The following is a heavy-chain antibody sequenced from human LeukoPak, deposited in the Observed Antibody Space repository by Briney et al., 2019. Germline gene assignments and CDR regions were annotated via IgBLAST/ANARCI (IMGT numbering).Heavy chain of an antibody. CDR1: GFTFSNYA. J-gene: IGHJ4*02. D-gene: IGHD1-26*01. V-gene: IGHV3-23*01. Sequence: GGSLRLSCAASGFTFSNYAMSWVRQAPGKGLEWVSFVTESGDRSLYAESVQGRFTIPRDNFKNTLSLQMNSLRAEDTAVYYCTRDPTRRHDYWGQGTLVTVSS. CDR3: TRDPTRRHDY. CDR2: VTESGDRS.